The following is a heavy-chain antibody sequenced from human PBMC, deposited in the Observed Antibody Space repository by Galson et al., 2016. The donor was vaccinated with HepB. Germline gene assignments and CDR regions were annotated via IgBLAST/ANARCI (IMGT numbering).Heavy chain of an antibody. D-gene: IGHD2-2*01. CDR1: GFTFSSHP. CDR3: AKRVSSSKYFDY. J-gene: IGHJ4*02. CDR2: IGSRGDDT. Sequence: SLRLSCAGSGFTFSSHPMNWVRQAPGKGLEWVSSIGSRGDDTYYADSVKGRSTVSRDNLKNTLYLQMNSLRADDTAVYYCAKRVSSSKYFDYWGQGTLVTVSS. V-gene: IGHV3-23*01.